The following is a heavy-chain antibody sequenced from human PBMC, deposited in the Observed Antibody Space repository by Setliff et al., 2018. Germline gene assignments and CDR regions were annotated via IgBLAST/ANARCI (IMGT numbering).Heavy chain of an antibody. CDR1: GFSISSAYY. Sequence: SETLSLTCTVSGFSISSAYYWGWIRQPPGKGLEWIGSIYHTGSTYYKSSLESRVTISVDTSKNQFSLKLNSVTAADMAVYYCAREQWLDPPGYYYMDVWAKGTTVTVSS. CDR2: IYHTGST. CDR3: AREQWLDPPGYYYMDV. V-gene: IGHV4-38-2*02. D-gene: IGHD6-19*01. J-gene: IGHJ6*03.